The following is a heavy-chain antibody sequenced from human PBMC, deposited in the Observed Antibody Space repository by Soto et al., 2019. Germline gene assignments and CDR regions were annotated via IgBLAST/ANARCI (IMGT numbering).Heavy chain of an antibody. CDR3: VRGGGFEIFGVVITSSFDY. V-gene: IGHV1-46*03. J-gene: IGHJ4*02. CDR2: INPSGGST. D-gene: IGHD3-3*01. Sequence: ASVKVSCKASGYTFTSYYMHWVRQAPGQGLEWMGIINPSGGSTSYAQKFQGRVTMTRDTSTSTVYMELSSLRSEDTAVYYCVRGGGFEIFGVVITSSFDYWGQGTLVTVSS. CDR1: GYTFTSYY.